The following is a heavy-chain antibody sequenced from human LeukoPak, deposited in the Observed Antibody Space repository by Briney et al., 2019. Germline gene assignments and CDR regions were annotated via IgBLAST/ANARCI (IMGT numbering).Heavy chain of an antibody. CDR2: ISDDGSNK. V-gene: IGHV3-30-3*01. J-gene: IGHJ4*02. Sequence: PGRSLRLSCAASGFTFSSYAMHWVRQAPGKGLEWVTLISDDGSNKYYADSVKGRFTISRDNSKNTLYLQMNNLRPEDTAVYYCARDTHYGSPNYFDYWGQGTLVTVSS. D-gene: IGHD4-17*01. CDR1: GFTFSSYA. CDR3: ARDTHYGSPNYFDY.